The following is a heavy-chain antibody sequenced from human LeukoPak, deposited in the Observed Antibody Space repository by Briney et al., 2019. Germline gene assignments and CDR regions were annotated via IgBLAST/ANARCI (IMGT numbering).Heavy chain of an antibody. D-gene: IGHD6-25*01. Sequence: GGSLRLSCSASGFTFSTYAMSWVRQAPGKGLEWVSVISGSGGSTDYADSVKGRFTISRDNSKNTLYLQMNSLRAEDTAVYYCARDPISQRLGFFDYWGQGTLVTVSS. J-gene: IGHJ4*02. V-gene: IGHV3-23*01. CDR1: GFTFSTYA. CDR3: ARDPISQRLGFFDY. CDR2: ISGSGGST.